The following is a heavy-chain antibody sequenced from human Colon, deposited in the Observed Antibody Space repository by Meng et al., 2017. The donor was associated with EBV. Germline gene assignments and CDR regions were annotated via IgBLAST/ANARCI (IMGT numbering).Heavy chain of an antibody. Sequence: QLHLHDAGPGVVKPSGTLSLPCTSSGGSITSTSACGGWVRQPPGKGLEWIGSIYYRGSTNYNPSLKSRISMSVDMSKNQFSLKVNSVTAADTAIYYCVISSHNWGQGTLVTVSS. J-gene: IGHJ4*02. D-gene: IGHD3-3*02. CDR2: IYYRGST. V-gene: IGHV4-39*07. CDR3: VISSHN. CDR1: GGSITSTSAC.